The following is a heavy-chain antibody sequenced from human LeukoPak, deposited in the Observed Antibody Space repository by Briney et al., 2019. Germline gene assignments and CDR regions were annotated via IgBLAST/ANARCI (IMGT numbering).Heavy chain of an antibody. D-gene: IGHD3-10*01. Sequence: GGSLRLSCAASGFSFSSYSMNWVRQAPGKGLEWVSSISSSSSYIYYADSAKGRFTIFRDNAKNSLYLQMNSLRAEDTTVYYCAKESPEYYYGSGSGGFDYWGQGTLVTVSS. CDR3: AKESPEYYYGSGSGGFDY. V-gene: IGHV3-21*04. CDR1: GFSFSSYS. J-gene: IGHJ4*02. CDR2: ISSSSSYI.